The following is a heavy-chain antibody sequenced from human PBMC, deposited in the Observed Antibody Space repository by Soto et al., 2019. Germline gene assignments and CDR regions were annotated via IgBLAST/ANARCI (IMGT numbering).Heavy chain of an antibody. V-gene: IGHV3-30-3*01. CDR3: ASVAAFYYDTSRY. CDR2: MSPGGNSQ. D-gene: IGHD3-22*01. Sequence: GGSLRLSCAAPGFNFNIHALHWIRQAPGEGLEWVAVMSPGGNSQYYADSVKGRFTISRDTSKSTLYLQMTSLRPEDTAVYYCASVAAFYYDTSRYWGQGTLVTVSS. CDR1: GFNFNIHA. J-gene: IGHJ4*02.